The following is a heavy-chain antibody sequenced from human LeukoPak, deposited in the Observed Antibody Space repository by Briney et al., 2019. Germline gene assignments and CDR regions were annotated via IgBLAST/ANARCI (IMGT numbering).Heavy chain of an antibody. CDR2: TNGDGSDT. CDR1: GFTLSDSW. Sequence: GGSLRLSCAASGFTLSDSWMHWVRQAPGKGLVWVSRTNGDGSDTSYADSVKGRFTISRDSATNTLYLQMNSLRAEDTAIYYCVRDGEYSHGIDFDYWGQGTLVTVSP. D-gene: IGHD5-18*01. CDR3: VRDGEYSHGIDFDY. V-gene: IGHV3-74*01. J-gene: IGHJ4*02.